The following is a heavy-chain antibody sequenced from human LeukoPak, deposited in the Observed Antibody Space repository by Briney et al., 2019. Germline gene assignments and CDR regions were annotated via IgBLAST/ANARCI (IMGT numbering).Heavy chain of an antibody. Sequence: PGGSLRLSCAASGFTFSSYAMHWVRQAPGKGLEYVSAISSNGGSTYYANSVKGRFTISRDNSKNTLYPQMGSLRAEDMAVYYCARVATDSSGYYYYYYMDVWGKGTTVTVSS. CDR2: ISSNGGST. CDR1: GFTFSSYA. V-gene: IGHV3-64*01. J-gene: IGHJ6*03. D-gene: IGHD3-22*01. CDR3: ARVATDSSGYYYYYYMDV.